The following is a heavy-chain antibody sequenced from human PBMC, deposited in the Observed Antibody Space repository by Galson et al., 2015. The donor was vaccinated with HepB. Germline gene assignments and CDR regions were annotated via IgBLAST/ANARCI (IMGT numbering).Heavy chain of an antibody. CDR2: TNPYNGHT. D-gene: IGHD6-19*01. J-gene: IGHJ5*02. V-gene: IGHV1-18*04. CDR3: ARAEYTSGWYLGFDP. CDR1: GYTFTGYG. Sequence: SVKVSCKASGYTFTGYGISWVRQAPGQGLEWMGWTNPYNGHTNYAQSVQGRVTMTTDRSTSTAYMELRSLRSDDTAVYYCARAEYTSGWYLGFDPWGQGTLVIVSS.